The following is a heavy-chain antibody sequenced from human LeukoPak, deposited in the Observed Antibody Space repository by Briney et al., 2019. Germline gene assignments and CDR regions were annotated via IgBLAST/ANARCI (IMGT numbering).Heavy chain of an antibody. D-gene: IGHD3-10*01. J-gene: IGHJ5*02. Sequence: SETLSLTCIVSGGSISSYYWSWIRQPPGKGLEWIGYIYYSGSTNYNPSLKSRVTISVDTSKNQFSLKLSSVTAADTAVYYCARVWFGEFTGWFDPWGQGTLVTVSS. V-gene: IGHV4-59*01. CDR2: IYYSGST. CDR1: GGSISSYY. CDR3: ARVWFGEFTGWFDP.